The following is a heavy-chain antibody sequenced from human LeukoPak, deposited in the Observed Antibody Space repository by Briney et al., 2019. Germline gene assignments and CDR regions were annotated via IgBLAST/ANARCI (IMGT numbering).Heavy chain of an antibody. CDR3: ARGIAVAGNLGTFDY. CDR1: GFTVSSNY. D-gene: IGHD6-19*01. CDR2: IYSGGST. Sequence: GGSPRLSCAASGFTVSSNYMSWVRQAPGKGLEWVSVIYSGGSTYHADSVKGRFTISRDNSKNTLYLQMNSLRAEDTAIYYCARGIAVAGNLGTFDYWGQGTLVTASS. V-gene: IGHV3-66*01. J-gene: IGHJ4*02.